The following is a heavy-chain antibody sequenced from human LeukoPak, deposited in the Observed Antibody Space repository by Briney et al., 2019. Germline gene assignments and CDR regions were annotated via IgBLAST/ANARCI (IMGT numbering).Heavy chain of an antibody. D-gene: IGHD6-19*01. J-gene: IGHJ3*02. CDR1: GFTVSSNY. CDR3: ARGHEEEGDSSGWYEYAFDI. CDR2: IYSGGST. Sequence: PGGSLRLSCAASGFTVSSNYMSWVRQAPGKGLEWVSVIYSGGSTYYADSVKGRFTISRDNSKNTLYLQMNSLRAEDTAVYYCARGHEEEGDSSGWYEYAFDIWGQGTMVTVSS. V-gene: IGHV3-53*01.